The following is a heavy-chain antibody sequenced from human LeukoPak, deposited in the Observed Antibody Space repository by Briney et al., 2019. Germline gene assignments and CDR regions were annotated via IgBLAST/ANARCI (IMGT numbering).Heavy chain of an antibody. D-gene: IGHD3-22*01. CDR1: GFTFSSYA. J-gene: IGHJ4*02. CDR3: ARDYYYDESGQPVRLDY. V-gene: IGHV3-23*01. Sequence: GGSLRLSRAASGFTFSSYAMSWVRQAPGKGLEWVSAISGSGGSTYYADSVKGRFTISRDNSKNTLYLQMNSLRAEDTAVYYCARDYYYDESGQPVRLDYWGQGTLVTVSS. CDR2: ISGSGGST.